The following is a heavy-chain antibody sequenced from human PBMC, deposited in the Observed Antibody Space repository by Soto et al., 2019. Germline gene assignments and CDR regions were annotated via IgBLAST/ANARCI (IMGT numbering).Heavy chain of an antibody. Sequence: EVQLVESGGGLVQPGGSLRLSCAASGFTFSGHSMNWVRQAPGKGLECLAYISSSSSTIYYADSVKGRFTISRDNPRQSLYLQMNSLRAEDTAVYYCARGYSYGRPFSNFDYWGQGTLVTASS. CDR2: ISSSSSTI. J-gene: IGHJ4*02. V-gene: IGHV3-48*01. CDR3: ARGYSYGRPFSNFDY. CDR1: GFTFSGHS. D-gene: IGHD5-18*01.